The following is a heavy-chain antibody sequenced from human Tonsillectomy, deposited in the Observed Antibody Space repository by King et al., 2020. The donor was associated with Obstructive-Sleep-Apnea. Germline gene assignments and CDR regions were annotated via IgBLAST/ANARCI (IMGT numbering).Heavy chain of an antibody. CDR1: GFTFSSYW. CDR2: IKSDGSST. CDR3: ARALQGAFDI. Sequence: VQLVESGGGLVQPGGSLRLSCAASGFTFSSYWMHWVRQAPGKGLVWVSRIKSDGSSTSYADSVKGRFTSSRDNAKNTLYLQINSLRAEDTAVYYCARALQGAFDIWGQGTMVTVSS. J-gene: IGHJ3*02. V-gene: IGHV3-74*02.